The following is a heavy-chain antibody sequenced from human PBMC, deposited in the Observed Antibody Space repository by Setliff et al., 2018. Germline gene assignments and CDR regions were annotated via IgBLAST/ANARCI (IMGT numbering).Heavy chain of an antibody. CDR2: IYHSGST. J-gene: IGHJ6*02. CDR3: ARDRQYCSSPTCYSSYFYYYGMDV. Sequence: SETLSLTCAIYGQSFSDYYWSWVRQPPGKGLEWIGEIYHSGSTNYNPSLKRRVTISVDTSKNQFSLKLSSVTAADTAVYYCARDRQYCSSPTCYSSYFYYYGMDVWGQGTTVTVSS. D-gene: IGHD2-2*02. CDR1: GQSFSDYY. V-gene: IGHV4-34*01.